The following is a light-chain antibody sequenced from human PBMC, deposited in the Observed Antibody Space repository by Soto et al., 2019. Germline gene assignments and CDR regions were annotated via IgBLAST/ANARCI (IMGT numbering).Light chain of an antibody. V-gene: IGKV4-1*01. CDR2: WAS. CDR3: QQYSYAPFT. J-gene: IGKJ3*01. Sequence: DIVMTQSPDSLAVSLGERATINCKSSQSLLNSSNNKNYLAWLQQKPGQPPKLLIYWASTRESGVPDRFSGSGSGTDYPLPISSLQAEDVALYYFQQYSYAPFTFGPGTKVHI. CDR1: QSLLNSSNNKNY.